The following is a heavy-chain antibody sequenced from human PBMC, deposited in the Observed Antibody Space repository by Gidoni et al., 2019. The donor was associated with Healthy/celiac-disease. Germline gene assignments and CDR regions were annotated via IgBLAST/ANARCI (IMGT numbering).Heavy chain of an antibody. J-gene: IGHJ5*02. D-gene: IGHD6-13*01. Sequence: EVQLLESGGGLVQPGGSLRLSCAASGFTFSSYAMSWVRQAPVKGLEWVSASSGSGGSTYYADSVKGRFTISRDNSKNTLYLQMNSLRAEDTAVYYCAKDLSSWESGWFDPWGQGTLVTVSS. V-gene: IGHV3-23*01. CDR1: GFTFSSYA. CDR2: SSGSGGST. CDR3: AKDLSSWESGWFDP.